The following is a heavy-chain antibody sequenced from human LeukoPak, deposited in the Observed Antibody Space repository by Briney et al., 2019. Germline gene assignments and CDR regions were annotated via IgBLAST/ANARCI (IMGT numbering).Heavy chain of an antibody. D-gene: IGHD6-6*01. CDR1: GFTFSSYA. J-gene: IGHJ4*02. CDR3: AKDLSSSS. V-gene: IGHV3-23*01. CDR2: ISEGGVST. Sequence: GGSLRLSCAASGFTFSSYAMSWVRQAPGKGLEWVSGISEGGVSTYYADSVKGRFTLSRDNSKNTLYLQVNSLRAEDTAVYYCAKDLSSSSWGQGTLVTVSS.